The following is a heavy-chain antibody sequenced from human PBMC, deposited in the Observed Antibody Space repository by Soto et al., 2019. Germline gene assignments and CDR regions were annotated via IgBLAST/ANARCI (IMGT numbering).Heavy chain of an antibody. CDR1: GFTVSDNY. Sequence: EAHLVESGGGLIQPGGSLRLSCAASGFTVSDNYITWVRQAPGRGLEWVSLLYSGGGIYYADSVKGRFTISRDTSKKTLYLQMNSLRTEDTAVYYGARADPGYAYGLNVWGQGTTVTVSS. CDR3: ARADPGYAYGLNV. D-gene: IGHD5-18*01. J-gene: IGHJ6*02. CDR2: LYSGGGI. V-gene: IGHV3-53*01.